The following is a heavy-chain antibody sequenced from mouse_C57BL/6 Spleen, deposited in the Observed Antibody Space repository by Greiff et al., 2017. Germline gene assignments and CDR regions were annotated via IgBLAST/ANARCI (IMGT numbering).Heavy chain of an antibody. V-gene: IGHV3-6*01. CDR1: GYSITSGYY. D-gene: IGHD1-1*01. CDR3: AREGGVTTVVAPVPHFDY. J-gene: IGHJ2*01. CDR2: ISYDGSN. Sequence: EVQLQESGPGLVKPSQSLSLTCSVTGYSITSGYYWNWIRQFPGNKLEWMGYISYDGSNNYNPSLKNRISITRDTSKNQFFLKLNSVTTEDTATYYCAREGGVTTVVAPVPHFDYWGQGTTLTVSS.